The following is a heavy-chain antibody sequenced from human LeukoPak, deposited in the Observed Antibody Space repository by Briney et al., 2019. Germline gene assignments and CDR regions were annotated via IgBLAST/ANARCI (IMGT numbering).Heavy chain of an antibody. V-gene: IGHV3-23*01. CDR2: ISGSGGST. CDR3: AREGYSYGAYFDY. CDR1: GFTFSSYA. J-gene: IGHJ4*02. Sequence: PGGSLRLSCAASGFTFSSYAMSWVRQAPGKGLEWVSAISGSGGSTYYADSVKGRFTISRDNSKNTLYLQMNSLRAEDTAVYCCAREGYSYGAYFDYWGQGTLVTVSS. D-gene: IGHD5-18*01.